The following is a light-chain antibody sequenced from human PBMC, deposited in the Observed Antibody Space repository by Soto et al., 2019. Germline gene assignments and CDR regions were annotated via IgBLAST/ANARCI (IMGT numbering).Light chain of an antibody. V-gene: IGKV1-5*03. CDR2: KAS. CDR1: QSVSTW. CDR3: QQYDRYPVT. Sequence: DSQMTQSPSTLAASVGDRGTITCRASQSVSTWLAWYQQKPGKAPKLLIYKASILQSGVSSRFSGSGSGTDFTLTISSLQPDDFATYYCQQYDRYPVTFGGGTKVEVK. J-gene: IGKJ4*01.